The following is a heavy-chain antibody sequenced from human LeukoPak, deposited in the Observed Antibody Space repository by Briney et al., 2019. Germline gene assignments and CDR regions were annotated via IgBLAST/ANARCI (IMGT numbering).Heavy chain of an antibody. CDR1: GFTFSSYW. D-gene: IGHD2-15*01. CDR2: IKRDGSEK. V-gene: IGHV3-7*03. Sequence: GGSLRLSCAASGFTFSSYWMSWVRQTPGKGLEWVANIKRDGSEKYYVDSVKGRFTISRDNAKNSLYLQMNSLRAEDTAIYYCAKNGDRGAYCSGGSCYPYYYYYIDVWGKGTTVTISS. CDR3: AKNGDRGAYCSGGSCYPYYYYYIDV. J-gene: IGHJ6*03.